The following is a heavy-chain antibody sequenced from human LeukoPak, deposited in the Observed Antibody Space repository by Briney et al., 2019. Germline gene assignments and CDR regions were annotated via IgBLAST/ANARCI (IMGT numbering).Heavy chain of an antibody. CDR2: VYYSGST. V-gene: IGHV4-59*02. CDR3: ARDRTDTAMVGFDY. Sequence: SETLSLTCVVSGGSVSGYYWGWIRQPPGRGLEWIGYVYYSGSTNYNPSLKSRVTISVDTSKNQFSLKLSSVTAADTAVYYCARDRTDTAMVGFDYWGQGTLVTVSS. CDR1: GGSVSGYY. D-gene: IGHD5-18*01. J-gene: IGHJ4*02.